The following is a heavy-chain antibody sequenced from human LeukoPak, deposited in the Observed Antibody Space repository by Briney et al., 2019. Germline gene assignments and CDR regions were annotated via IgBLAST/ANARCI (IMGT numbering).Heavy chain of an antibody. CDR2: ISSDGRYK. D-gene: IGHD6-13*01. V-gene: IGHV3-30*04. CDR1: GFGFSSYG. J-gene: IGHJ4*02. Sequence: GGSLRLSCAASGFGFSSYGIHWVRQAPGKGLEWVAVISSDGRYKHYGDSVKGRFTISRDNSESSLYLKMDSLRPEDTAVYYCAKGARSIAAAGVFDYWGQGTLVTVSS. CDR3: AKGARSIAAAGVFDY.